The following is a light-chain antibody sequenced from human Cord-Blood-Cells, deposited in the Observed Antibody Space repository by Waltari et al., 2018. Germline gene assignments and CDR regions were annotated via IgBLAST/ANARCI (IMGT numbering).Light chain of an antibody. J-gene: IGLJ1*01. CDR1: SSDGGGYNY. Sequence: QSALTQPASVSGSPGQSIPISCTGTSSDGGGYNYFPWYQQHPGKAPKLMIYDISNRPSGVSNRFSGSKSGNTASLTISGLQAEDEADYYCSSYTSSSTLGVFGTGTKVTVL. V-gene: IGLV2-14*01. CDR3: SSYTSSSTLGV. CDR2: DIS.